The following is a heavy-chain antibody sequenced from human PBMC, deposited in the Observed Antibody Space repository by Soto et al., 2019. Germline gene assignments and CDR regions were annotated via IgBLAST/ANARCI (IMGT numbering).Heavy chain of an antibody. Sequence: GGSLRLSCAASGLTFSTFAMSWVRQAPGKGLEWVSGVSGTGGSTYYADSVKGRFTISRDNPKNTLYLQMSSLRAEDTAVYYCAKGWSIIASRGQGTLVTVSS. J-gene: IGHJ4*02. CDR1: GLTFSTFA. CDR2: VSGTGGST. V-gene: IGHV3-23*01. D-gene: IGHD6-13*01. CDR3: AKGWSIIAS.